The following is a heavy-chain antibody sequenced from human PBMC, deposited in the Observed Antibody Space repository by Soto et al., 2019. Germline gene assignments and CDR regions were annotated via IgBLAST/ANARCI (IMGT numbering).Heavy chain of an antibody. Sequence: ASLKVSCKVSGYTLTELSMHWVRQAPGKGLEWMGGFDPEDGETIYAQKFQGRVTMTEDTSTDTAYMELSSLRSEDTAVYYCATGGTMMYGMDVWGQGTTVTVSS. CDR2: FDPEDGET. CDR3: ATGGTMMYGMDV. CDR1: GYTLTELS. D-gene: IGHD3-22*01. J-gene: IGHJ6*02. V-gene: IGHV1-24*01.